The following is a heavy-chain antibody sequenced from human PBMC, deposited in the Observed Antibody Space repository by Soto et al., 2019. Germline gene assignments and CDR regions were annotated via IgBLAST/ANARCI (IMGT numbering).Heavy chain of an antibody. V-gene: IGHV1-69*06. Sequence: QIQLLQSGPALQKPGSSVKVSCKASGGTFSSHGVALVRQVPGQGLDWMGGIMPTFGSPTYAPKFQGRITISADKSTSTAYMELSSLRSEDTAVYYCASERSAQYFDYWGQGTLVTVSS. J-gene: IGHJ4*02. D-gene: IGHD1-26*01. CDR2: IMPTFGSP. CDR1: GGTFSSHG. CDR3: ASERSAQYFDY.